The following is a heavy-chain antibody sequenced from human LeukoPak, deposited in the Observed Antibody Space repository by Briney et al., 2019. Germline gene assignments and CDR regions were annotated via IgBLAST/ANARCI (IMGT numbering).Heavy chain of an antibody. CDR2: INPSGGST. V-gene: IGHV1-46*01. CDR1: GYTFTYYY. J-gene: IGHJ4*02. Sequence: ASVKVSCKASGYTFTYYYIHWVRQAPGQGLEWMGIINPSGGSTSYAQKFQGRVTMTRDTSTSTVYMELSRLRSEDTAVYYCARRAGGSYRLDYWGQGTLVTVSS. D-gene: IGHD1-26*01. CDR3: ARRAGGSYRLDY.